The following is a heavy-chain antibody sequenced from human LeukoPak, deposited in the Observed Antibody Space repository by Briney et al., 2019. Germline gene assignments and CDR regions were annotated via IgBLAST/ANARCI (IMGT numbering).Heavy chain of an antibody. CDR3: AEVARMVRTRFDP. D-gene: IGHD3-10*01. J-gene: IGHJ5*02. CDR1: GGSISSGGYY. CDR2: IYYSGST. Sequence: PSETLSLTCTVSGGSISSGGYYSSWIRQHPGKGLEWIGYIYYSGSTYYNPSLKSRVTISVDTSKNQFSLKHSSVTASDTAVYYCAEVARMVRTRFDPWGQGTLVTVSS. V-gene: IGHV4-31*03.